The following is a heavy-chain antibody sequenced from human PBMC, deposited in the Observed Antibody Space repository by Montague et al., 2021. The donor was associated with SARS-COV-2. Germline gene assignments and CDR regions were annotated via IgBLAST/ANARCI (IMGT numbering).Heavy chain of an antibody. Sequence: SLRLSCATSGFTFSRNSMNWVRQAPGKGLEWVSTISSDTLHTFYXESVKGRFTISRDNAKNELYLQMNSLRAEDMAVYYCARGGEIDVWAPLGRWGQGTLVTVSS. D-gene: IGHD3-16*01. CDR1: GFTFSRNS. J-gene: IGHJ4*02. CDR2: ISSDTLHT. V-gene: IGHV3-21*01. CDR3: ARGGEIDVWAPLGR.